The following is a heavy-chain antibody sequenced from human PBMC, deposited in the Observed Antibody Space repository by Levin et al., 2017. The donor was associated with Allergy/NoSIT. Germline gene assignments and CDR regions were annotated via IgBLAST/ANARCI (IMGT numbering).Heavy chain of an antibody. J-gene: IGHJ6*02. CDR1: GFIFNNYA. D-gene: IGHD3-10*01. CDR3: AKEDYPGTLYYYGLDV. CDR2: ISYDGSSQ. V-gene: IGHV3-30*18. Sequence: GESLKISCAASGFIFNNYAMHWVRQAPGKGLEWVAFISYDGSSQYYADSVKGRFTISRDRSKNTLYLQMNSLRAEDTALYYCAKEDYPGTLYYYGLDVWGQGTTVTVS.